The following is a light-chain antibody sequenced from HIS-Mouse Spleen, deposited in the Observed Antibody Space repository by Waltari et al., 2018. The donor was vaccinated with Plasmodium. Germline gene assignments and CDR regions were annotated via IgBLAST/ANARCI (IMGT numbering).Light chain of an antibody. Sequence: EIVLSQSPATLSFSPGGRATLPCRARQSVSRYLAWYQQKPGQAPRLLIYDASNRATGIPARFSGSGSGTDFTLTISSLEPEDFAVYYCQQRSNWPRVLTFGGGTKVEIK. V-gene: IGKV3-11*01. CDR3: QQRSNWPRVLT. CDR2: DAS. J-gene: IGKJ4*01. CDR1: QSVSRY.